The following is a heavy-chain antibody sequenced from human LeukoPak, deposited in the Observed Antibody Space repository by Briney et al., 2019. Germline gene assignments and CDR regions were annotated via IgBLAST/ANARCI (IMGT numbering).Heavy chain of an antibody. J-gene: IGHJ4*02. CDR3: AKEGSGWYYLDY. CDR1: GFRFSSYE. V-gene: IGHV3-30*02. D-gene: IGHD6-19*01. Sequence: GGSPRLSCAASGFRFSSYEIHWVRQAPGKGLEWVTFIESDGTKEYYADSVKCRFTISRDNSKNTVYVQMNTLRAEDTAVYYCAKEGSGWYYLDYWGQGTVVTVSS. CDR2: IESDGTKE.